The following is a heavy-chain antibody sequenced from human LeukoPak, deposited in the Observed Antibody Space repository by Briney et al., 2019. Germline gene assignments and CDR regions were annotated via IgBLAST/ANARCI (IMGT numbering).Heavy chain of an antibody. V-gene: IGHV3-30*18. CDR3: AKDQGYSSDYVAA. D-gene: IGHD6-19*01. CDR1: GFTFSSYG. CDR2: ISNDGDNQ. J-gene: IGHJ5*02. Sequence: PGRSLRLSCAASGFTFSSYGMYWVRQAPGKGLEWVAVISNDGDNQYYADSVKGRFTISRDDSKNTLFLQMNSLRPGDTAMYYCAKDQGYSSDYVAAWGQGALVTVSS.